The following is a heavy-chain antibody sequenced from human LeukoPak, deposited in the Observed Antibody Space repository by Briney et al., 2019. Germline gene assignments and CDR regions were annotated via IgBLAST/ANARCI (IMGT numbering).Heavy chain of an antibody. CDR2: IHPNSGGT. CDR1: GYTFTGYY. J-gene: IGHJ4*02. D-gene: IGHD3-10*01. CDR3: ARWQEGSGTYYIDY. V-gene: IGHV1-2*02. Sequence: ASVKVSCKASGYTFTGYYMHWVRQAPGQGLEWMGWIHPNSGGTNYAPKFQGRITLTRDTSISTAYMELSSLRSDDTAVYYCARWQEGSGTYYIDYWGQGTLVTVSS.